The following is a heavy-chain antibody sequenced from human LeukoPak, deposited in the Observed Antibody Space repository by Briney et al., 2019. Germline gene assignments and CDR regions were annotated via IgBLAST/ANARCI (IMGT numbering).Heavy chain of an antibody. Sequence: PSETLSLTCAVYGGSFSGYYWSWIRQPPGKGLEWIGEINHSGSTNYNPSLNSRVTISVDTSKNQFSLKLSSVTAADTAVYYCARVDSSIPGTYYYYYMDVWGKGTTVTVSS. CDR2: INHSGST. CDR3: ARVDSSIPGTYYYYYMDV. CDR1: GGSFSGYY. V-gene: IGHV4-34*01. D-gene: IGHD3-22*01. J-gene: IGHJ6*03.